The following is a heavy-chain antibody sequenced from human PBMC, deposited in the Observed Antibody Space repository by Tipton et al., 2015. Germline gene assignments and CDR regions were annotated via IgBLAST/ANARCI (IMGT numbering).Heavy chain of an antibody. V-gene: IGHV4-31*03. CDR1: GGAITRYGFY. J-gene: IGHJ4*02. Sequence: TLSLTCTVSGGAITRYGFYWSWIRQQPGKGLEWIGYIFYTGSTYYNPSLKSRATLSVDTSKNQFSLKLSSVTAADTAVYYCARDGYNSNYFDYWGQGTLVTVSS. D-gene: IGHD5-24*01. CDR3: ARDGYNSNYFDY. CDR2: IFYTGST.